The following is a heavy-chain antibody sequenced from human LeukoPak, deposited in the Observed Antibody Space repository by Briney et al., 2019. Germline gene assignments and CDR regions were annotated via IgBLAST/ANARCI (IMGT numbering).Heavy chain of an antibody. CDR2: INHSGST. CDR3: ALQTGGALGHYYYYMDV. D-gene: IGHD3-16*01. J-gene: IGHJ6*03. V-gene: IGHV4-34*01. CDR1: GGSFSGYY. Sequence: SETLSLTCAVYGGSFSGYYWSWIRQPPGKGLEWIGEINHSGSTNYNPSPKSRVTISVDTSKNQFSLKLSSVTAADTAVYYCALQTGGALGHYYYYMDVWGKGTTVTVSS.